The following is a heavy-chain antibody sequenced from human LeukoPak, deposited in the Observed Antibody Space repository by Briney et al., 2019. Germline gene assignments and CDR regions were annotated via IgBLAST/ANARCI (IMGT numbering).Heavy chain of an antibody. J-gene: IGHJ4*02. V-gene: IGHV3-7*01. D-gene: IGHD3-16*02. CDR3: AGRSVTFGGVIASFDY. CDR2: IKQDGSEK. Sequence: PGGSLRLSCAASGFTFSSYAMSWVRQAPGKGLEGVANIKQDGSEKYYVDSVKGRFTISRDNAKNSLYLQMNSLRAEDTAVYYCAGRSVTFGGVIASFDYWGQGTLVTVSS. CDR1: GFTFSSYA.